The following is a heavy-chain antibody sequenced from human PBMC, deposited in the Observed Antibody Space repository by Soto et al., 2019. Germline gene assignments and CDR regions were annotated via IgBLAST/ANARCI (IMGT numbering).Heavy chain of an antibody. Sequence: GEPLKISCKGSGYRSTSYWIGWVRHMPGKGLEWMGIIYPGDSDTRYSPSFQGQVTTSADKSISTAYLQWSSLKASDTAMYYCASSLVFFYCYSYYPDVFYIPTRRTTDL. V-gene: IGHV5-51*01. CDR3: ASSLVFFYCYSYYPDVFYIPTRRTTDL. J-gene: IGHJ2*01. CDR2: IYPGDSDT. CDR1: GYRSTSYW. D-gene: IGHD1-26*01.